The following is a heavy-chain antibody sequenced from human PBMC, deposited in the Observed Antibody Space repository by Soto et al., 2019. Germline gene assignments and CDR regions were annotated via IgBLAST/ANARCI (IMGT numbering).Heavy chain of an antibody. CDR1: DDSINSDKYY. J-gene: IGHJ4*02. CDR2: IYYRGNA. Sequence: SETLSLTCSVSDDSINSDKYYWGWIRQPPGKGLEWIGSIYYRGNAYYNPSLQTRVTISLDKSKSQFSLKLNPVTATDSAVYFCARLEGLATISYYFDFWGPGALVTVSS. V-gene: IGHV4-39*01. D-gene: IGHD3-9*01. CDR3: ARLEGLATISYYFDF.